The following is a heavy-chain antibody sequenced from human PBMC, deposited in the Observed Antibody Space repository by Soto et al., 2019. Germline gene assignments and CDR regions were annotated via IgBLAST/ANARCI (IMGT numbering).Heavy chain of an antibody. V-gene: IGHV1-18*01. CDR1: GYTFTIYG. D-gene: IGHD3-10*01. J-gene: IGHJ4*02. CDR3: ARENHYYGSGYFDY. CDR2: ISAYNGNT. Sequence: ASVKVSCKASGYTFTIYGISWVRQAPGQGLEWMGWISAYNGNTNYAQKLQGRVTMTTDTSTSTAYMELRSLRSDDTAVYYCARENHYYGSGYFDYWGQGTLVTVSS.